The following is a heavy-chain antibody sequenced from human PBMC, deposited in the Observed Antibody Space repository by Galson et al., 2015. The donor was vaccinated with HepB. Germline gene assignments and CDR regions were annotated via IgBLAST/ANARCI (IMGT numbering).Heavy chain of an antibody. Sequence: SVKVSCKASGYTFTSYGISWVRQAPGQGLEWMGWISPYNGNTNYAQKLQGRVTMTTDTSTSTAYMELKSLRSDDTAVYYCARDRSYSGSYDAFDIWGQGTAVTVSS. CDR1: GYTFTSYG. CDR3: ARDRSYSGSYDAFDI. CDR2: ISPYNGNT. J-gene: IGHJ3*02. D-gene: IGHD1-26*01. V-gene: IGHV1-18*04.